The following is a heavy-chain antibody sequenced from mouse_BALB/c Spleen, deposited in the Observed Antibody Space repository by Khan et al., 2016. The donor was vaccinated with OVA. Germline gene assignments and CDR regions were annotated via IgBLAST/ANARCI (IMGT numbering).Heavy chain of an antibody. V-gene: IGHV9-2-1*01. CDR3: TRRGSFGY. Sequence: QIQLVQSGPELKKPGETVKISCKASGYTFTDYSMHWVKQAPGKDLKWMGWINTETGETTYADDFKGRFAFSLATSASTAYLQINNLKNEDTATYFCTRRGSFGYWGQGTLVTVSA. J-gene: IGHJ3*01. D-gene: IGHD3-1*01. CDR1: GYTFTDYS. CDR2: INTETGET.